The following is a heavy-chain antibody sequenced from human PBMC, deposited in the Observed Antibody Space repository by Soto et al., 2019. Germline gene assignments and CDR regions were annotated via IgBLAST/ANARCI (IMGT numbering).Heavy chain of an antibody. D-gene: IGHD1-7*01. V-gene: IGHV3-21*01. J-gene: IGHJ4*02. CDR3: ARDRGITGTMGFDY. CDR2: ISSSSSYI. CDR1: GFTFSSYS. Sequence: GGSLRLSCAASGFTFSSYSMNWVRQAPGRGLEWVSSISSSSSYIYYADSVKGRFTISRDNAKNSLYLQMNSLRAEDTAVYYCARDRGITGTMGFDYWGQGTLVTVSS.